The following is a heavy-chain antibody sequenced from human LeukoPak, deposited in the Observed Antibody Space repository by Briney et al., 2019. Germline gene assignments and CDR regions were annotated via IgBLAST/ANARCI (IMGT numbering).Heavy chain of an antibody. D-gene: IGHD5-18*01. CDR1: GFTFSSYS. J-gene: IGHJ4*02. Sequence: PGGSLRLSCAASGFTFSSYSMNWVRQAPWKGLEWVSSISSSSSYIYYADSVKGRFTISRDNAKNSLYLQMNSLRAEDTAVYYCARGIQLWLDFDYWGQGTLVTVSS. V-gene: IGHV3-21*01. CDR2: ISSSSSYI. CDR3: ARGIQLWLDFDY.